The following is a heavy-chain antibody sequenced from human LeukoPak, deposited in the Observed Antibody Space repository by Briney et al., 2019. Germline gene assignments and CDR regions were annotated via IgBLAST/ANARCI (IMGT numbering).Heavy chain of an antibody. CDR3: ARPSHDTSGYYFGF. J-gene: IGHJ4*02. V-gene: IGHV3-74*03. CDR1: GFTFGIYW. CDR2: INGDGSDT. Sequence: GGSLRLSCAASGFTFGIYWMHWVRQAPGKGLVWVSHINGDGSDTTYADSVKGRFSISIDNAKNTLYLQMNSLRAEDTAVYYCARPSHDTSGYYFGFWGQGTPVTVSS. D-gene: IGHD3-22*01.